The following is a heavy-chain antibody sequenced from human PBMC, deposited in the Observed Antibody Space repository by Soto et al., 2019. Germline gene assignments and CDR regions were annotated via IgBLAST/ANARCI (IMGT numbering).Heavy chain of an antibody. V-gene: IGHV1-69*01. CDR1: GGTFNNYP. Sequence: QVQLVQSGAEVKKPASSVKVSCKASGGTFNNYPITWVRQAPGEGLEWMGGSIPIFGTANYAQNFQGRVTISVDESTSTAYMELSSLRSEDTAVYYGARGSGYSGDDHYYYFDMDVWGQGTTVTVSS. D-gene: IGHD5-12*01. CDR2: SIPIFGTA. CDR3: ARGSGYSGDDHYYYFDMDV. J-gene: IGHJ6*02.